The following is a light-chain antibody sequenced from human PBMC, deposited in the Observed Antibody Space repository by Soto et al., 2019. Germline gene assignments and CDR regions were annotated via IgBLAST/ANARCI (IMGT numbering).Light chain of an antibody. V-gene: IGKV1-16*01. CDR3: QQYNTYPLT. CDR1: QGMSNY. Sequence: DIQMTQSPSSLSASVGDRVTITCRASQGMSNYLAWFQQKPGKAPKSLIYEESSLQSGVASRFSGSGSGTDFTLTISRLQPEDFATEYCQQYNTYPLTFGPGTKVDI. CDR2: EES. J-gene: IGKJ3*01.